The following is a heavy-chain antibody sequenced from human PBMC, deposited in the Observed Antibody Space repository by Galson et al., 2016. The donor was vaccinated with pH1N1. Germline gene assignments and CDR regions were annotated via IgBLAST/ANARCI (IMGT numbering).Heavy chain of an antibody. Sequence: CAISGDSVSSNSAAWNRIRQSPSRGLEWLGRTYYRSKWYNDYAVSVKSRITINPDTSENQFSLQLNSVTPEDTAVYYCARGGFYYDSSGPSYGMDVWGQGTTVTVSS. CDR3: ARGGFYYDSSGPSYGMDV. J-gene: IGHJ6*02. CDR2: TYYRSKWYN. D-gene: IGHD3-22*01. CDR1: GDSVSSNSAA. V-gene: IGHV6-1*01.